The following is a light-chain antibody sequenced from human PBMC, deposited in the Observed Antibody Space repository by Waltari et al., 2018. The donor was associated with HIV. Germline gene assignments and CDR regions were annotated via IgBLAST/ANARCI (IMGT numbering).Light chain of an antibody. V-gene: IGKV3-15*01. CDR2: GAS. CDR1: QSVSVN. CDR3: QQYNYWPPYT. Sequence: EVVMTQSPATLSVSPGERATLPCRASQSVSVNLAWYQQKPGQPPRLLIYGASTRATGVPARFSGSGSETEFTLTISSLRSEDFAVYYCQQYNYWPPYTFGQGTKLEI. J-gene: IGKJ2*01.